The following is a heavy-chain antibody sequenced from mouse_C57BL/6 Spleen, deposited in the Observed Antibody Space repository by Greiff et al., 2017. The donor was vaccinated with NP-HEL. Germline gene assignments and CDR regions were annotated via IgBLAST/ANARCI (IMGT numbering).Heavy chain of an antibody. D-gene: IGHD1-1*01. J-gene: IGHJ3*01. V-gene: IGHV1-22*01. Sequence: VQLQQSGPELVKPGASVKMSCKASGYTFTDYNMHWVKQSHGKSLEWIGYINPNNGGTSYNQKFKGKATLTVNKSSSTAYMELRSLTSEDSAVYYCARENGPYYGSRTLFAYWGQGTLVTVSA. CDR2: INPNNGGT. CDR1: GYTFTDYN. CDR3: ARENGPYYGSRTLFAY.